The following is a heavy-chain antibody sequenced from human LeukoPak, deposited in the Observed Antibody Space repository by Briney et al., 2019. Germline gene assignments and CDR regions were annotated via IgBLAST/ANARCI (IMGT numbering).Heavy chain of an antibody. Sequence: GGSLRLSCAASGFIFSRYWMSWVRQAPGKGLEWVANIKQDGSEKYYVDSVKGRFTISRDNAKKSLYLQMNSLRAEDTAVYYCARSATDIVVVPGAFDYWGQGTLVTASS. CDR3: ARSATDIVVVPGAFDY. CDR2: IKQDGSEK. CDR1: GFIFSRYW. V-gene: IGHV3-7*01. J-gene: IGHJ4*02. D-gene: IGHD2-2*01.